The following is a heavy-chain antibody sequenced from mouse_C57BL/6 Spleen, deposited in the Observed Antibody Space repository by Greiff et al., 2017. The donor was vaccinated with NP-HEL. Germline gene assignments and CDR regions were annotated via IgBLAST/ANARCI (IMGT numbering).Heavy chain of an antibody. J-gene: IGHJ4*01. D-gene: IGHD2-12*01. CDR1: GFTFSSYA. CDR3: TRVDSRYAMDY. CDR2: ISSGGDYI. V-gene: IGHV5-9-1*02. Sequence: EVKLMESGEGLVKPGGSLKLSCAASGFTFSSYAMSWVRQTPEKRLEWVAYISSGGDYIYYADTVKGRFTISRDNARNTLYLQMSSLKSEDTAMYYCTRVDSRYAMDYWGQGTSVTVSS.